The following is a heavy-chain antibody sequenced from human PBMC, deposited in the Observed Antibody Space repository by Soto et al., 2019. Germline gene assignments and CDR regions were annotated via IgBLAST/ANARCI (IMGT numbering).Heavy chain of an antibody. CDR1: GGTFSSYT. Sequence: QVQLVQSGAEVKKPGSSVKVSCKASGGTFSSYTISWVRQAPGQGLEWMGRIIPILGIANYAQKFQGRVTSTADKSTSTAYMELSSLRSEDTAVYYCARVAAAGQKSGYYMDVWGKGTTVTVSS. CDR3: ARVAAAGQKSGYYMDV. CDR2: IIPILGIA. D-gene: IGHD6-13*01. J-gene: IGHJ6*03. V-gene: IGHV1-69*02.